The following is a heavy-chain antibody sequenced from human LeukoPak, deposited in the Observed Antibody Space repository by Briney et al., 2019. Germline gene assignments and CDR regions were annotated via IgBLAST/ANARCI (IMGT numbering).Heavy chain of an antibody. D-gene: IGHD3-22*01. CDR3: ARDRDTMIVVAYDY. J-gene: IGHJ4*02. CDR1: GFTFSSYS. V-gene: IGHV3-48*01. Sequence: GGSLRLSCAASGFTFSSYSMNCVRQAPGKGLGWVSYISSSSSNIYYADSVKGRFTISRDNAKNTLYLQMNSLRAEDTAVYYCARDRDTMIVVAYDYWGQGTLVTVSS. CDR2: ISSSSSNI.